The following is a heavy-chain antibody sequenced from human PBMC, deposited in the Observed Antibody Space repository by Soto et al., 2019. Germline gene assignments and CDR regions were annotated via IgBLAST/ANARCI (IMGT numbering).Heavy chain of an antibody. CDR1: GGSISSYY. V-gene: IGHV4-59*01. CDR2: IYYSGST. Sequence: QVQLQESGPGLVKPSETLSLTCTVSGGSISSYYWSWIRQPPGKGLEWIGYIYYSGSTNYNPSLKSRVTISVDTSKNQFSLKLSSVTAADTAVYYCARGARITMVRGAGPDAFDIWGQGTMVTVSS. J-gene: IGHJ3*02. CDR3: ARGARITMVRGAGPDAFDI. D-gene: IGHD3-10*01.